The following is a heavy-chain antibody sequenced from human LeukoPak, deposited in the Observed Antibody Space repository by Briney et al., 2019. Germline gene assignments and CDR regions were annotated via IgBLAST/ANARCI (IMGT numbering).Heavy chain of an antibody. CDR2: IPDSGST. CDR1: GGSINGYF. CDR3: ARVFRGAVTSNWFDP. J-gene: IGHJ5*02. D-gene: IGHD4-17*01. V-gene: IGHV4-59*01. Sequence: PSETLSLTCTVSGGSINGYFWTWIRQPPGKGLEWIGYIPDSGSTNYNPSLKSRVTLSVDSSNTEFSLRLNSVTAADTAVYYCARVFRGAVTSNWFDPWGQGTPVTVSS.